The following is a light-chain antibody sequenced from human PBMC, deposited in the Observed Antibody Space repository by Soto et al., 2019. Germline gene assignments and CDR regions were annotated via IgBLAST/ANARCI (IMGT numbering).Light chain of an antibody. CDR3: QQYNNWPPDRT. CDR2: GAS. CDR1: QSVSSN. J-gene: IGKJ1*01. V-gene: IGKV3-15*01. Sequence: EILMTQSPAPLSVSPGERSTLSCRALQSVSSNLAWYQQKPGQAPRPLIYGASTTATGIPARFSGSGSGTEFTLTISSLQSEDFAIYFCQQYNNWPPDRTFGQGTKVEIK.